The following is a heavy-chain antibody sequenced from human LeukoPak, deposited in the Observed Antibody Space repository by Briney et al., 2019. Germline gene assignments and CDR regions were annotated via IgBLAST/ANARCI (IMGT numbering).Heavy chain of an antibody. D-gene: IGHD3-10*01. CDR3: ARSGLWFGLY. CDR2: MNPNSGNT. V-gene: IGHV1-8*02. J-gene: IGHJ4*02. Sequence: GASVKVSCKASGYTFTGYYIHWVRQAPGQGLEWMGWMNPNSGNTGYAQKFQGRVTMTRNTSISTAYMELSSLRSEDTAVYYCARSGLWFGLYWGQGTLVTVSS. CDR1: GYTFTGYY.